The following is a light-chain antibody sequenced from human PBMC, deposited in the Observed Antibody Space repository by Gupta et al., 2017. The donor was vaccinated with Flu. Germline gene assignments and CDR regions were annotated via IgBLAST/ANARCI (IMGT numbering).Light chain of an antibody. CDR3: CSFAGNSWV. V-gene: IGLV2-11*01. Sequence: QSALTQPRSVSGSPGQSVTISCTGTSSDVGGYNYVSWYQQHPGKAPNFMIYDVSKRPSGVPDRFSGSKSGNTASLTISGLQAEDEDDYYCCSFAGNSWVFGGGTKLTVL. CDR1: SSDVGGYNY. CDR2: DVS. J-gene: IGLJ3*02.